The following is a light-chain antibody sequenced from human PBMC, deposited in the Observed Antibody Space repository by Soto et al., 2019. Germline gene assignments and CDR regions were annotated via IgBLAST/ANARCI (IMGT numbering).Light chain of an antibody. CDR1: QTISSN. Sequence: QSPATLSVSPGERATLSCRASQTISSNLAWYQHKPGQAPRLLFYGASNRATGIPARFTGSGSGTEFTLTISSLQSEDFAVYSCQQYDNWPPLTFGGGTKVDIK. CDR2: GAS. V-gene: IGKV3-15*01. CDR3: QQYDNWPPLT. J-gene: IGKJ4*01.